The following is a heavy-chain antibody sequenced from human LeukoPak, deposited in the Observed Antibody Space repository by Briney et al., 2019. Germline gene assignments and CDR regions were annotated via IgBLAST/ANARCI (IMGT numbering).Heavy chain of an antibody. CDR3: ARHSGSYRCFDY. D-gene: IGHD1-26*01. J-gene: IGHJ4*02. Sequence: GGSLRLSCAASGFTFSSYEMNWVRQAPGKGLEWVSYISSSGSTIYYADSVKGRFTISRDNAKNSLYQQMNSLRAEDTAVYYCARHSGSYRCFDYWGQGTLVTVSS. CDR1: GFTFSSYE. CDR2: ISSSGSTI. V-gene: IGHV3-48*03.